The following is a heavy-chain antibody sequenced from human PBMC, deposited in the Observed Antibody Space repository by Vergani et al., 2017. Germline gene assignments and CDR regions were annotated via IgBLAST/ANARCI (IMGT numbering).Heavy chain of an antibody. CDR2: IYHSGST. CDR1: GDSITNGGFS. D-gene: IGHD2-8*01. V-gene: IGHV4-30-2*03. Sequence: QLQLQESGSGLVKPSQTLCLTCAVSGDSITNGGFSWNWIRQPPGKGLEWIGSIYHSGSTYYNPSLKRRVTILVDTSKNHLSLKLSSVTAADTAVYYCARQQGVYGAAFDVWSQRTMVAVSS. CDR3: ARQQGVYGAAFDV. J-gene: IGHJ3*01.